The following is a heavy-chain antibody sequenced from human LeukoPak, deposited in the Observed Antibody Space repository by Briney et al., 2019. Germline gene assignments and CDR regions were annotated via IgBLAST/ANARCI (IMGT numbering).Heavy chain of an antibody. CDR1: GGSFSGYY. V-gene: IGHV4-34*01. D-gene: IGHD2-2*01. CDR3: ARVRYCSSTSCYLYYYYMDV. Sequence: PSETLSLTCAVYGGSFSGYYWSWIRQPPGKGLEWIGEINHSGSTNYNPSLKSRVTISVDTSKNQFSRKLSSVTAADTAVYYCARVRYCSSTSCYLYYYYMDVWGKGTTVTVSS. CDR2: INHSGST. J-gene: IGHJ6*03.